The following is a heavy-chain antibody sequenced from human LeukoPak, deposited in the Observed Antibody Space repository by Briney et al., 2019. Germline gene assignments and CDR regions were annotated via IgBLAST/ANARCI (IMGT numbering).Heavy chain of an antibody. Sequence: GGSLRLSCAASEFTFSSYSMSWLRQAPGKGLEWVSYITSSGNTKSYADSVKGRFTISRDNTKNSLYLQMNGLRAEASAVYYFAITRSSGYVTFDYWGQGILVTVSS. D-gene: IGHD3-22*01. CDR2: ITSSGNTK. CDR3: AITRSSGYVTFDY. CDR1: EFTFSSYS. J-gene: IGHJ4*02. V-gene: IGHV3-48*01.